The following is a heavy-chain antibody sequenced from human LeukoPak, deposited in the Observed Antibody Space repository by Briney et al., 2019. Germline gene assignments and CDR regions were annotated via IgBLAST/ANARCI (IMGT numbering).Heavy chain of an antibody. V-gene: IGHV3-11*01. CDR2: IGSSG. D-gene: IGHD3-22*01. CDR3: ARYCYNSSGYYYFDY. J-gene: IGHJ4*02. Sequence: GGSLRLSCAASGFTFSDYYMSWIRQAPGKGLEWASYIGSSGYYADSVKGRFTISRDNAKNSLYLQMNSLRAEDTAVYYCARYCYNSSGYYYFDYWGQGTLVTVSS. CDR1: GFTFSDYY.